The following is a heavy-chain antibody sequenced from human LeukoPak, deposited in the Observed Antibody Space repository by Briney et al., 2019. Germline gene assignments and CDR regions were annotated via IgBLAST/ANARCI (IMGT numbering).Heavy chain of an antibody. D-gene: IGHD3-3*01. J-gene: IGHJ4*02. CDR1: GGSISSYY. CDR2: IYYSGST. Sequence: SETLSLTCTVSGGSISSYYWSWIRQPPGKGLEWIGYIYYSGSTNCNPSLKSRVTISVDTSKNQFSLKLSSVTAADTAVYYCARSDFWSGYTIDYWGQGTLVTVSS. V-gene: IGHV4-59*01. CDR3: ARSDFWSGYTIDY.